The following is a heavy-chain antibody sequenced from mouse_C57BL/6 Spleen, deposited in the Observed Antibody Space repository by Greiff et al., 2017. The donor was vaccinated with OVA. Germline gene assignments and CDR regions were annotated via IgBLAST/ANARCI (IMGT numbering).Heavy chain of an antibody. CDR2: ISSGGDYI. CDR1: GFTFSSYA. J-gene: IGHJ3*01. V-gene: IGHV5-9-1*02. D-gene: IGHD2-4*01. Sequence: EVMLVESGEGLVKPGGSLKLSCAASGFTFSSYAMSWVRQTPEKRLEWVAYISSGGDYIYYADTVKGRVTISRDNARNTLYLQMSSLKSEDTAMYYCTRDHDYGFAYWGPGTLVTVSA. CDR3: TRDHDYGFAY.